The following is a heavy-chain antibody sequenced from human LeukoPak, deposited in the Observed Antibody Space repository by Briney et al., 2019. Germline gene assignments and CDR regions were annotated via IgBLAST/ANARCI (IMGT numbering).Heavy chain of an antibody. J-gene: IGHJ3*02. CDR3: ANRDGYNADAFDI. Sequence: ASVKVSCKASGGTFSSYAISWVRQAPGQGLEWMGGIIPIFGTANYAQKFQGRVTITTDESTSTAYMELSSLRSEDTAVYYCANRDGYNADAFDIWCQGTMVTVYS. D-gene: IGHD5-24*01. CDR1: GGTFSSYA. CDR2: IIPIFGTA. V-gene: IGHV1-69*05.